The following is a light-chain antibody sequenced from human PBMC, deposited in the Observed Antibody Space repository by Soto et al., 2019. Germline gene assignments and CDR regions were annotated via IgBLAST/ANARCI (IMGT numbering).Light chain of an antibody. J-gene: IGLJ1*01. V-gene: IGLV2-14*01. Sequence: QSSLTQPASVSGSPVQSITISCTGTSSDVGGYNYVSWYQQHPGKAPKLMIYEVSNRPSGVSNRFSGSKSVNTASLTISGLQAEDAADYYCRSYTRSXTRVVGTGTKVXV. CDR3: RSYTRSXTRV. CDR1: SSDVGGYNY. CDR2: EVS.